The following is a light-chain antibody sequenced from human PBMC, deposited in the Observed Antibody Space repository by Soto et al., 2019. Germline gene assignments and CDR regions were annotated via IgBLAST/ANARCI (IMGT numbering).Light chain of an antibody. V-gene: IGKV3-20*01. Sequence: EIVLTQSPGPLSLSPGERATLSCRASQSVGSSYLAWYRQKPGQAPRLLIYCASSRATGIPDRFSGSGSGTDFTLTISRLEPEDFAVYYCQQYGTSPLTFGGGTKVEIK. CDR3: QQYGTSPLT. CDR1: QSVGSSY. J-gene: IGKJ4*01. CDR2: CAS.